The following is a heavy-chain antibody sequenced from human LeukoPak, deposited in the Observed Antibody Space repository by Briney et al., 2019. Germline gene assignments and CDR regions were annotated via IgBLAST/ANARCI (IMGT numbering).Heavy chain of an antibody. CDR2: IYYSGST. V-gene: IGHV4-59*01. J-gene: IGHJ4*02. CDR1: GGSMRSYY. D-gene: IGHD3-22*01. CDR3: ARDVDSSGYCDY. Sequence: SETLSLTCTVSGGSMRSYYWSWIRQPPGKGLEWIGYIYYSGSTNYNPSLKSRVTISVDTSKNQFSLKVRSVSAADTAVYYCARDVDSSGYCDYWGQGTLVTVPS.